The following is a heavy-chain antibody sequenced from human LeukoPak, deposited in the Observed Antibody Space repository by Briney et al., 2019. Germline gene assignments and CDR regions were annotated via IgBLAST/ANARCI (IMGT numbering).Heavy chain of an antibody. D-gene: IGHD6-19*01. CDR1: GYSFTSYW. J-gene: IGHJ4*02. CDR2: IYPGDSDT. V-gene: IGHV5-51*04. Sequence: GESLKISCKGSGYSFTSYWIGWVRQMPGKGLEWMGIIYPGDSDTKYSPSFQGHVTISVDKPISTAYLQWSSLKASDTATYYCAREDSGGWRYFDSWGQGTLVTVFS. CDR3: AREDSGGWRYFDS.